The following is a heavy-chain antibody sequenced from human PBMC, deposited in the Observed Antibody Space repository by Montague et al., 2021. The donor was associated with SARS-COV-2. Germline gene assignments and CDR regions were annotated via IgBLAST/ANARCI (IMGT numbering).Heavy chain of an antibody. Sequence: PALVKPTQTLILTCTFSGFSLSTSGMCVSWIRQPPGKALEWLAXXXWXXXKYXSTSLKTRLTISKDTSKNQVVLTMTNMDPVDTATYYCARSFSIFGVVIIPAYFDYWGQGTLVTVSS. CDR1: GFSLSTSGMC. CDR3: ARSFSIFGVVIIPAYFDY. J-gene: IGHJ4*02. V-gene: IGHV2-70*01. CDR2: XXWXXXK. D-gene: IGHD3-3*01.